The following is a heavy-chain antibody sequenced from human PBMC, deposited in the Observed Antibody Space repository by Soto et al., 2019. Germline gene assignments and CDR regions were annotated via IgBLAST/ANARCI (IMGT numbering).Heavy chain of an antibody. Sequence: DVQLVESGGGLIQPGESLRLSCAAFGLTISGKNYVGCVRQAPGKGLEWVSALYDVDGSFYADSVKGRFTTSSDSSKTTVYLQMNDLRPDDTAVYYCATWHEREHAYDVWGKGTTVTVSS. J-gene: IGHJ3*01. V-gene: IGHV3-53*01. D-gene: IGHD1-1*01. CDR3: ATWHEREHAYDV. CDR1: GLTISGKNY. CDR2: LYDVDGS.